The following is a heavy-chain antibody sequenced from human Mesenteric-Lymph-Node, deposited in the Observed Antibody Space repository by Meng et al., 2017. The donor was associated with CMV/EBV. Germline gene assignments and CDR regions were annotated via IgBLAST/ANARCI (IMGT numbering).Heavy chain of an antibody. CDR2: IIPIFGTA. CDR1: GYNFINYG. CDR3: ARPGATKGYYYYGMDV. Sequence: SVKVSCKASGYNFINYGISWVRQAPGQGLEWMGGIIPIFGTANYAQKFQGRVTITTDESTSTAYMELSSLRSEDTAVYYCARPGATKGYYYYGMDVWGQGTTVTVSS. J-gene: IGHJ6*02. V-gene: IGHV1-69*05. D-gene: IGHD1-26*01.